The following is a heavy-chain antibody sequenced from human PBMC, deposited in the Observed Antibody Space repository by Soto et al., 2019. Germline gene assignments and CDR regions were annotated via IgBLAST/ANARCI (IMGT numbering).Heavy chain of an antibody. CDR2: IYYTGST. V-gene: IGHV4-61*01. D-gene: IGHD4-17*01. CDR1: GGSISSSTYH. J-gene: IGHJ4*02. Sequence: PSETLPLTCTVSGGSISSSTYHWTWIRQPPGKGLEWIGFIYYTGSTNYNPSLKSRVTISVDTSKNQFSLKLSSVTAADTAVYYCARGDYGDNFDSWGQGILVTVSS. CDR3: ARGDYGDNFDS.